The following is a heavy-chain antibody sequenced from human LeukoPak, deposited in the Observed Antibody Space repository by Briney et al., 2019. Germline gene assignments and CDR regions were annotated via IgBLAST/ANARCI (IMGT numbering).Heavy chain of an antibody. CDR3: ARGGRGYYRNAFDI. Sequence: SETLSLTCTVSGYSISSGYYWGWIRQPPGKGLEWIGSIYHSGSTYYNPSLKSRVTISVDTSKNQFSLKLNSVTAADTAVYYCARGGRGYYRNAFDIWGQGTMVTVSS. CDR2: IYHSGST. V-gene: IGHV4-38-2*02. D-gene: IGHD3-3*01. J-gene: IGHJ3*02. CDR1: GYSISSGYY.